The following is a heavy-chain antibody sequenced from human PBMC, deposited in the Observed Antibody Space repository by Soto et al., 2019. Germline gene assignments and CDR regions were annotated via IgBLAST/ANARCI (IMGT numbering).Heavy chain of an antibody. V-gene: IGHV1-69*06. J-gene: IGHJ6*02. CDR2: IIPIFGTA. D-gene: IGHD6-6*01. CDR1: GGTFSSYA. CDR3: ARVGSSSSADYYYYYGMDV. Sequence: SVKVSCKASGGTFSSYAISWVRQAPGQGLEWMGGIIPIFGTANYAQKFQGRVTITADKSTSTAYMKLSSLRSEDTAVYYCARVGSSSSADYYYYYGMDVWGQGTTVTVSS.